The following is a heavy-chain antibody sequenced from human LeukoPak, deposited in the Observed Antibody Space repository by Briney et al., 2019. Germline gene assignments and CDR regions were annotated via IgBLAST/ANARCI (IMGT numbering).Heavy chain of an antibody. J-gene: IGHJ4*02. CDR3: ARAHDSSGLRLDY. D-gene: IGHD3-22*01. V-gene: IGHV4-61*05. CDR1: GGSISSSSYY. Sequence: KPSETLSLTCTVSGGSISSSSYYWGWIRQPPGKGLEWIGYIYYSGSTNYNPSLKSRVTISVDTSKNQFSLKLSSVTAADTAVYHCARAHDSSGLRLDYWGQGTLVTVSS. CDR2: IYYSGST.